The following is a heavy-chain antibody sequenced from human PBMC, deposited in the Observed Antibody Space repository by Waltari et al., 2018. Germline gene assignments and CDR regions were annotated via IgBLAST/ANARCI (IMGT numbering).Heavy chain of an antibody. Sequence: QLQLQESGPGLVTPSETLSLTCTVSGDSLTSDIYYWGWIRQPPGKGLEWIATISYRGATYYSPALKSRVTISIDTSKNQCSLKVTSVTAADTAVYYCARQGYCGGDCYSDTWGQGTLVTVSP. D-gene: IGHD2-21*01. J-gene: IGHJ5*02. CDR3: ARQGYCGGDCYSDT. CDR1: GDSLTSDIYY. V-gene: IGHV4-39*01. CDR2: ISYRGAT.